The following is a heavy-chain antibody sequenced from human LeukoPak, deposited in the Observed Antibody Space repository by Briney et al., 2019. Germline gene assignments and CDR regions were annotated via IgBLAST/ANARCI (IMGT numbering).Heavy chain of an antibody. J-gene: IGHJ4*02. D-gene: IGHD3-22*01. CDR1: GYTFTVYY. CDR2: INANSGDT. V-gene: IGHV1-2*02. CDR3: AREISGYSDY. Sequence: ASVTVSFKGSGYTFTVYYMHWVRQAPGQGREGVGWINANSGDTKYAQKFQGRVTMTRDASISTAYMELSRLRSDDTAMYYCAREISGYSDYWGQGTLVTVSS.